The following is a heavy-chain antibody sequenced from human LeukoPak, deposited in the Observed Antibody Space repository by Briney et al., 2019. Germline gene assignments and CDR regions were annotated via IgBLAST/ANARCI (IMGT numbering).Heavy chain of an antibody. D-gene: IGHD3-3*01. V-gene: IGHV4-30-4*01. J-gene: IGHJ4*02. Sequence: SETLSLTCTVSGGSISSGDYYWSWIRQPPGKGLEWIGYIYYSGSTYYNPSLKSRVTISVDTSKNQFSLKLSSVTAADTAVYYCAREDLYYDFWSGYPLWGQGTLVTVSS. CDR3: AREDLYYDFWSGYPL. CDR1: GGSISSGDYY. CDR2: IYYSGST.